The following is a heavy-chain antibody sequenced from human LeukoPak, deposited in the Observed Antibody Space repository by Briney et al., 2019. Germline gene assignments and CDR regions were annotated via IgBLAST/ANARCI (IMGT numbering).Heavy chain of an antibody. CDR2: ISGSGGTT. D-gene: IGHD5-18*01. J-gene: IGHJ4*02. Sequence: GGSLRLSXAASGFTFSNYAVSWVRQAPGKGLQWVSSISGSGGTTYYADSVKGRFTISRDNSKNTLYLQMNSLRAEDAAVYYCAKEEGYIYGLLDYWGQGTLVSVSS. V-gene: IGHV3-23*01. CDR3: AKEEGYIYGLLDY. CDR1: GFTFSNYA.